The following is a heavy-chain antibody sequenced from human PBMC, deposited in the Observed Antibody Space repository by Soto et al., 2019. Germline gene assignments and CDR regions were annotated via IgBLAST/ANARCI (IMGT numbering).Heavy chain of an antibody. CDR2: INLRGGTT. Sequence: QVQLVQFGAEVRKPGASVRLFCETSGYNFNQYYIHWVRQAPGQGLGWMGIINLRGGTTEYAHKFRGRVTVTGDTSTSTADMQLSSLRSEDTGVYFCAGGPDDSDVPRWDYWGQGTLVTVSS. V-gene: IGHV1-46*02. J-gene: IGHJ4*02. CDR1: GYNFNQYY. D-gene: IGHD4-17*01. CDR3: AGGPDDSDVPRWDY.